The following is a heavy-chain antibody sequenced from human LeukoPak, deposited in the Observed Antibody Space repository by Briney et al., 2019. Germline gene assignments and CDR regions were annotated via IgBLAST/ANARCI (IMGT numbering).Heavy chain of an antibody. CDR2: MNPNSGNT. D-gene: IGHD2-2*01. V-gene: IGHV1-8*03. CDR3: ARFGYCSSTSCYGDAFDI. CDR1: GGTFTSYD. J-gene: IGHJ3*02. Sequence: ASVKVSCKASGGTFTSYDINWVRQATGQGLEWMGWMNPNSGNTGYAQKFQGRVTITRNTSISTAYMELSSLRSEDTAVYYCARFGYCSSTSCYGDAFDIWGQGTMVTVSS.